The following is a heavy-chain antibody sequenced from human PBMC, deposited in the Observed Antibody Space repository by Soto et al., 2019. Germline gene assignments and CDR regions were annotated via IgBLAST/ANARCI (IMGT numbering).Heavy chain of an antibody. CDR2: ISYDGINK. J-gene: IGHJ4*02. CDR3: AKTVANED. CDR1: GFTFSTYA. V-gene: IGHV3-30*18. Sequence: VQLLESGGGLVQPGGSLRLSCAASGFTFSTYAMTWVRQAPGKGLEWVAVISYDGINKYYVAYVKGRFTISRDNSNNTLDLQVNSLRAEDTAIYYCAKTVANEDGGQGTLVTVSS. D-gene: IGHD4-17*01.